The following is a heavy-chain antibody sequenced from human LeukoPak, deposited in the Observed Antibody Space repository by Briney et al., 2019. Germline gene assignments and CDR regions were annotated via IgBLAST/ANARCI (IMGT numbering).Heavy chain of an antibody. Sequence: ASVKVSCKASGYTFTGYYMHWVRQAPGQGLEWMGWINPNSGGTNYAQKFQGRVTMTRDTSISTAYMELSRLRSDDTAVYYCARGGPSRLRFLEWLLSAFDYWGQGTLVTVSS. CDR1: GYTFTGYY. D-gene: IGHD3-3*01. V-gene: IGHV1-2*02. CDR3: ARGGPSRLRFLEWLLSAFDY. CDR2: INPNSGGT. J-gene: IGHJ4*02.